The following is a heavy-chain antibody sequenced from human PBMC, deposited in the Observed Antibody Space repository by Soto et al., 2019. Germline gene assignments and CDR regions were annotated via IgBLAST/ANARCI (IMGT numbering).Heavy chain of an antibody. Sequence: QVQLVESGGGVVQPGRSLRLSCAASGFTFSSYGMHWVRQAPGKGLEWVAVISYDGSNKYYADSVKGRFTISRDNSKNTLYLQMNSLRAEDTGVYYCAKEERTYYYDSSGSFYWGQGTLVTVSS. J-gene: IGHJ4*02. CDR3: AKEERTYYYDSSGSFY. CDR2: ISYDGSNK. CDR1: GFTFSSYG. V-gene: IGHV3-30*18. D-gene: IGHD3-22*01.